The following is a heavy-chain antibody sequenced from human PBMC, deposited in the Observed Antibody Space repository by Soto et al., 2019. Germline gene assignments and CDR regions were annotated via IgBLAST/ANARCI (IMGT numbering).Heavy chain of an antibody. CDR1: GYTFTSYA. J-gene: IGHJ4*02. D-gene: IGHD6-13*01. CDR2: INAGNGNT. Sequence: RAPVKVSCKASGYTFTSYAMHCVRQAPGQRLEWMGWINAGNGNTKYSQKFQGRVTITRDTSASTAYMELSSLRSEDTAVYYCARDPSRLGPKLYRSSWYQDYWGEGTLVTVSS. V-gene: IGHV1-3*01. CDR3: ARDPSRLGPKLYRSSWYQDY.